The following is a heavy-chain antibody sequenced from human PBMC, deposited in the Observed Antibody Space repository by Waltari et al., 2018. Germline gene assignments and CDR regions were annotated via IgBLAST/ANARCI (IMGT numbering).Heavy chain of an antibody. Sequence: QVQLQQWGTRVLKPSETLSLTCPVHGGSFSGAFWAWIRQPPGKGLEWIGEINHDGNTNYNPSLKSRVSISADMSKNQFSLKVTSVTAADTAVYYCASPAGRYSRSPFFDYWGQGTLVTVSS. CDR3: ASPAGRYSRSPFFDY. V-gene: IGHV4-34*01. CDR2: INHDGNT. J-gene: IGHJ4*02. CDR1: GGSFSGAF. D-gene: IGHD6-6*01.